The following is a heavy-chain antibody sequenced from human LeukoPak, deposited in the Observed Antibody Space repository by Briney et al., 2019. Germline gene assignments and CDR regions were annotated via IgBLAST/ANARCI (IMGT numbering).Heavy chain of an antibody. J-gene: IGHJ4*02. V-gene: IGHV3-21*01. CDR3: ARDPYDFWSGYYKGNDY. Sequence: GGSLRLSCAASGCTFSSYSMNWVRQAPGKGLEWVSSISSSSSYIYYADSVKGRFTISRDNAKNSLYLQMNSLRAEDTAVYYCARDPYDFWSGYYKGNDYWGQGTLVTVSS. CDR1: GCTFSSYS. CDR2: ISSSSSYI. D-gene: IGHD3-3*01.